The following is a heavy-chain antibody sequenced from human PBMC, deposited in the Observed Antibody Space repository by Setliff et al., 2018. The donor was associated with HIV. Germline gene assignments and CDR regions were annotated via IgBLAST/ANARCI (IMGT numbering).Heavy chain of an antibody. Sequence: SVPFSSKASGGTFSSYAISWVRQAPGQGLEWMGGIIPILGIANYAQKFQGRVTITADKSTSTAYMELSSLRSEDTAVYYCARVGIQLWYPSYYYYYMDVWGKGTTVTVSS. CDR2: IIPILGIA. V-gene: IGHV1-69*10. D-gene: IGHD5-18*01. CDR3: ARVGIQLWYPSYYYYYMDV. J-gene: IGHJ6*03. CDR1: GGTFSSYA.